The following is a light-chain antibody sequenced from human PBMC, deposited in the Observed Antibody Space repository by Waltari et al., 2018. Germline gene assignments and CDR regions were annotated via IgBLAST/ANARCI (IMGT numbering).Light chain of an antibody. V-gene: IGKV3-20*01. CDR3: QQYVRSPET. Sequence: EIVLTQSPGTLSLSPGDRATLSCRASQSVYSDYLAWYQQKPGQAPRLLIYSTSSRAAGIPDRFSGSGSGTDFTLTISRLEPEDFAVYYCQQYVRSPETFGQGTKVEI. CDR1: QSVYSDY. J-gene: IGKJ1*01. CDR2: STS.